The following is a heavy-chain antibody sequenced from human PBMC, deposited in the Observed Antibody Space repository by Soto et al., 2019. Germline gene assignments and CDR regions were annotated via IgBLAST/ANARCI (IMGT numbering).Heavy chain of an antibody. D-gene: IGHD3-9*01. CDR3: ARHDDGGYFDWFAMDV. J-gene: IGHJ6*02. CDR2: ISAYNGNT. Sequence: QVQLVQSGAEVKKPGASVKVSCKASGYTFTSYGITWVRQAPGQGLEWMGWISAYNGNTNYAQKLQGRVTMTTDTSTSTAYMELRSLRSDDTAVYYCARHDDGGYFDWFAMDVWSQGTTVTVSS. CDR1: GYTFTSYG. V-gene: IGHV1-18*01.